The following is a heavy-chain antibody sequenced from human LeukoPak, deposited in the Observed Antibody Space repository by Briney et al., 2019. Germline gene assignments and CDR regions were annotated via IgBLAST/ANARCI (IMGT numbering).Heavy chain of an antibody. CDR1: GGSFSGYY. CDR2: INHSGST. Sequence: SETLSLTCAVYGGSFSGYYWSWIRRPPGKGLEWIGEINHSGSTNYNPSLKSRVTISVDTSKNQFSLKLSSVTAADTAVYYCARGRYCSGGSCSRTPMFGYWGQGTLVTVSS. J-gene: IGHJ4*02. CDR3: ARGRYCSGGSCSRTPMFGY. V-gene: IGHV4-34*01. D-gene: IGHD2-15*01.